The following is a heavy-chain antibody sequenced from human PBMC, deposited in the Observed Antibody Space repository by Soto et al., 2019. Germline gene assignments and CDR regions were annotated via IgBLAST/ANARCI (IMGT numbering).Heavy chain of an antibody. V-gene: IGHV4-30-4*01. D-gene: IGHD3-10*01. CDR2: ASYSGTS. J-gene: IGHJ4*02. CDR1: GGSIGSSDYY. CDR3: ARVLSVYGSGSPFDY. Sequence: SETLSLACTLSGGSIGSSDYYWSCIRQPPGKGLEWIEYASYSGTSYYNPSLKRRVTISLDTTTNQFSMKLSSVTAAETAVDYCARVLSVYGSGSPFDYWGQGTLVTVSS.